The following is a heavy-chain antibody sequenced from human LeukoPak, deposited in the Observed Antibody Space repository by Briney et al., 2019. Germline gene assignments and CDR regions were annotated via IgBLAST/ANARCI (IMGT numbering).Heavy chain of an antibody. V-gene: IGHV3-23*01. J-gene: IGHJ4*02. CDR2: IGASGADT. Sequence: PGGPLRLSCVAWGFTFSHYAMSGVRDTPGKGLEGLSAIGASGADTYFADSVKGRFTLSRDNSKNTLYLLLSNLAADDTAVYYCAKHTSYSSSDIDYWGQGTLVTVSS. CDR1: GFTFSHYA. CDR3: AKHTSYSSSDIDY. D-gene: IGHD6-13*01.